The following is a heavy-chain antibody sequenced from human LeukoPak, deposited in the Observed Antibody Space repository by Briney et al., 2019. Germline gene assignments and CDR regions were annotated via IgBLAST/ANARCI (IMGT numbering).Heavy chain of an antibody. CDR2: IYTSGST. CDR3: ARDALAGDWYFDY. V-gene: IGHV4-4*07. CDR1: GGSISSYH. J-gene: IGHJ4*02. D-gene: IGHD3/OR15-3a*01. Sequence: SETLSLTCTVSGGSISSYHWSWIRQPAGKGLEWIGRIYTSGSTNYNPSLKSRVTMSVDTSKNQFSLKLSSVTAADTAVYYCARDALAGDWYFDYWGQGTLVTVSS.